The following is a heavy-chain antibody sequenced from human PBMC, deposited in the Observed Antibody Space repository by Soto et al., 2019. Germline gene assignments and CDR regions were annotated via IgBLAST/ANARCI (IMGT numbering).Heavy chain of an antibody. D-gene: IGHD2-15*01. CDR3: ARVGLPIYCSGGSCYSYYYYGMDV. V-gene: IGHV1-46*01. CDR1: GYTFTSYY. J-gene: IGHJ6*02. CDR2: INPSGGST. Sequence: ASVKVSCKASGYTFTSYYMHWVRQAPGQGLEWMGIINPSGGSTSYAQKFQGRVTMTRDTSTSTVYMELSSLRSEDTAVYYCARVGLPIYCSGGSCYSYYYYGMDVWGQGTTVIVSS.